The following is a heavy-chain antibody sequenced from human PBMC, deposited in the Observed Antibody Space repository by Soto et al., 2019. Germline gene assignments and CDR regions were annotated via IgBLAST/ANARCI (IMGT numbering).Heavy chain of an antibody. CDR2: ISSSSSYI. D-gene: IGHD3-22*01. CDR1: GFTFISYS. Sequence: WGSLRLSCAASGFTFISYSINFCRHSPGKGLEWVSSISSSSSYIYYADSVKGRFTISRDNAKNSLYLQMNSLRAEDTAVYYCARDTGVGSSGYSGYWGQGTLVTVSS. J-gene: IGHJ4*02. V-gene: IGHV3-21*01. CDR3: ARDTGVGSSGYSGY.